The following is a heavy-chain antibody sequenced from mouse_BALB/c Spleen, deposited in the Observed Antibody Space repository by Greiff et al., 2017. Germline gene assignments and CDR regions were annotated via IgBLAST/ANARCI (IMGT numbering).Heavy chain of an antibody. CDR3: ARDFDY. CDR2: ISSGSSTI. V-gene: IGHV5-17*02. CDR1: GFTFSSFG. J-gene: IGHJ2*01. Sequence: EVQGVESGGGLVQPGGSRKLSCAASGFTFSSFGMHWVRQAPEKGLEWVAYISSGSSTIYYADTVKGRFTISRDNPKNTLFLQMTSLRSEDTAMYCCARDFDYWGQGTTLTVSS.